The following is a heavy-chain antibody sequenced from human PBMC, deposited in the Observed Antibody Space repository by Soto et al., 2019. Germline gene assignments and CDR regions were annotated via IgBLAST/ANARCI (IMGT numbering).Heavy chain of an antibody. V-gene: IGHV3-21*01. J-gene: IGHJ4*02. CDR3: ASEYSSSSVGPPNFDY. Sequence: GGSLRLSCAASGFTFSSYSMNWVRQAPGKGLEWVSSISSSSSYIYYADSVKGRFTISRDNAKNSLYLQMNSLRAEDTAVYYCASEYSSSSVGPPNFDYWGQGTLVTVSS. CDR1: GFTFSSYS. D-gene: IGHD6-6*01. CDR2: ISSSSSYI.